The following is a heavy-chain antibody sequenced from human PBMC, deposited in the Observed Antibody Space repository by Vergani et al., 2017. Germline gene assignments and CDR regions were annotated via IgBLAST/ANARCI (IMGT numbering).Heavy chain of an antibody. CDR2: IYYSGST. J-gene: IGHJ5*02. CDR3: ARDGGDTGIAARVGVGWFDP. Sequence: QVQLQESGPGLVKPSQTLSLTCTVSGGSISSYYWSWIRQPPGKGLEWIGYIYYSGSTNYSPSLKSRVTISVDTSKNQFSLKLSSVTAADTAVYYCARDGGDTGIAARVGVGWFDPWGQGTLVTVSS. D-gene: IGHD6-6*01. V-gene: IGHV4-59*01. CDR1: GGSISSYY.